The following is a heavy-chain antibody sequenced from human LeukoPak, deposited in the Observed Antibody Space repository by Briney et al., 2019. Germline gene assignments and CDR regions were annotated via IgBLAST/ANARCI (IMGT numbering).Heavy chain of an antibody. V-gene: IGHV1-3*03. CDR3: ARERPLDTSMVLDS. Sequence: GASVKVSCKASGYTFTSYTMHWVRQAPGQSLEWMGWINPGYGNTKYSQELQYRVTITRDTSASTIYLELSSLQSDDVAVYYCARERPLDTSMVLDSWGQGTLVTVSS. CDR2: INPGYGNT. D-gene: IGHD5-18*01. J-gene: IGHJ5*01. CDR1: GYTFTSYT.